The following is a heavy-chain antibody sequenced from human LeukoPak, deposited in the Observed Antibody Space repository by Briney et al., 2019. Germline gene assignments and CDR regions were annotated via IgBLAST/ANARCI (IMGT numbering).Heavy chain of an antibody. D-gene: IGHD2-2*01. CDR1: GGSISSSSYY. V-gene: IGHV4-39*07. J-gene: IGHJ4*02. CDR3: AGVPIDQGYCSSTSCYPVDY. CDR2: IYYSGST. Sequence: PSETLSLTCTVSGGSISSSSYYWGWIRQPPGKGLEWIGSIYYSGSTYYNPSLKSRVTISVDTSKNQFSLKLSSVTAADTAVYYCAGVPIDQGYCSSTSCYPVDYWGQGTLVTVSS.